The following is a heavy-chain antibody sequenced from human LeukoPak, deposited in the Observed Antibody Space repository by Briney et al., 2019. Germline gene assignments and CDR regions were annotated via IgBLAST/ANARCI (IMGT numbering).Heavy chain of an antibody. CDR1: GGSISSSSHY. V-gene: IGHV4-39*01. Sequence: SETLSLTCTVSGGSISSSSHYRGWIRQPPGKGLERIGSVYYTGSTYYNPSLKSRVTISVDTSKNKFSLKLSSVTAADTGVYYCARRGYCSSTNCYGFDYWGKGTLVTVSS. CDR2: VYYTGST. D-gene: IGHD2-2*01. J-gene: IGHJ4*02. CDR3: ARRGYCSSTNCYGFDY.